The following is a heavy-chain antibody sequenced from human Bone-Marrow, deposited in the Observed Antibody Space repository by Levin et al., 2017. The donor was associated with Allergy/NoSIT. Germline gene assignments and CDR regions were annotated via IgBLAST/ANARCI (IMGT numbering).Heavy chain of an antibody. J-gene: IGHJ3*02. CDR1: GGSISSSNW. D-gene: IGHD6-19*01. V-gene: IGHV4-4*02. CDR3: ARWDSSGWYDAFDI. CDR2: IYHSGST. Sequence: NPSETLSLTCAVSGGSISSSNWWSWVRQPPGKGLEWIGEIYHSGSTNYNPSLKSRVTISVDKSKNQFSLKLSSVTAADTAVYYCARWDSSGWYDAFDIWGQGTMVTVSS.